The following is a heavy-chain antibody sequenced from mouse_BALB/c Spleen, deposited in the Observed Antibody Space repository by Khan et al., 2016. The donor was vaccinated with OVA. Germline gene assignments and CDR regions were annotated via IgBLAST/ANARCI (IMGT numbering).Heavy chain of an antibody. D-gene: IGHD1-1*01. CDR1: GYTFTSYW. CDR3: ERENYYGRSCYAMDY. J-gene: IGHJ4*01. V-gene: IGHV1S41*01. CDR2: IGPGSSNT. Sequence: DLVKPGTSVTLSCKVSGYTFTSYWINWIKQRPGQGLQWIVRIGPGSSNTYYNEMLKGKAALTVDTSSSTAYIQLSSLSSEDSAVYICERENYYGRSCYAMDYWGQGTSVTVSS.